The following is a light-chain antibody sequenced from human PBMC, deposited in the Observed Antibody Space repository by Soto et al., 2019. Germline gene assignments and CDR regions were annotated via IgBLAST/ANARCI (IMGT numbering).Light chain of an antibody. Sequence: DIQMTQSPSTLSASVGDRVTITCRASQSISSWLAWYQQKPGKAPKLLIYKASSLESGVPSRFSGSGSGTDFTLTISDLEPEDFAVYYCQQRTRWPMTFGQGTRLEIK. CDR2: KAS. V-gene: IGKV1-5*03. J-gene: IGKJ5*01. CDR1: QSISSW. CDR3: QQRTRWPMT.